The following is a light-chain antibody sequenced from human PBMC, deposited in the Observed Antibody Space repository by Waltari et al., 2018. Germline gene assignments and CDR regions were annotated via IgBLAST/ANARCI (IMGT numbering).Light chain of an antibody. CDR2: DVN. Sequence: QSALAQPASVSASPGQSITIPCPGTGSDVGTYNYVAWYQQHPGKAPKLILYDVNNRPSGVSHRFSGSKSGYRASLTISRLQSEDEADYYCSSYTSRSTWVFGGGTKLTVL. V-gene: IGLV2-14*03. J-gene: IGLJ3*02. CDR1: GSDVGTYNY. CDR3: SSYTSRSTWV.